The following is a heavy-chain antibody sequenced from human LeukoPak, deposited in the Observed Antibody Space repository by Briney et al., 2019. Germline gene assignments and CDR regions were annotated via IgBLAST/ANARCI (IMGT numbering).Heavy chain of an antibody. Sequence: SVKVSCKASGGTFSSYAISWVRQAAGQGLEWMGGIIPIFGTANYAQKFQGRVTITADESTSTAYMELSSLRSEDTAVYYCARGISIAVDLFDYWGQGTLVTVSS. CDR3: ARGISIAVDLFDY. CDR1: GGTFSSYA. CDR2: IIPIFGTA. V-gene: IGHV1-69*13. J-gene: IGHJ4*02. D-gene: IGHD6-19*01.